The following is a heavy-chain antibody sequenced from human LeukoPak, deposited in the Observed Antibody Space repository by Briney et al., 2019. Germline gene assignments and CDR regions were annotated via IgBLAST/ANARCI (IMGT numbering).Heavy chain of an antibody. CDR2: ISSSSSYI. J-gene: IGHJ4*02. Sequence: GGSLRLSCAASGFTFCTYSMNWVRQAPGKGLEWGSSISSSSSYIYYADSVKGRFTISRDNAKNSLFLQMSSLRAEDTAVYYCARDAMVRGVLIDYWGQGTLVTVSS. D-gene: IGHD3-10*01. CDR3: ARDAMVRGVLIDY. V-gene: IGHV3-21*01. CDR1: GFTFCTYS.